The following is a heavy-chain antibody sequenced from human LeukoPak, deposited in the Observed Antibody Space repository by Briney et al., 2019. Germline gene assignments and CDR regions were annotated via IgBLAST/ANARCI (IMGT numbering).Heavy chain of an antibody. J-gene: IGHJ5*02. CDR1: GFNFNNYY. Sequence: PGXSLRLSCAASGFNFNNYYMSWVRQAPGKGLEWVANINQDGSAKYYIDSVKGRFTISRDNAKKSVYLQMDSLRAEDTAVYYCAKSLWPEDLWGQGTLVTVSS. CDR3: AKSLWPEDL. V-gene: IGHV3-7*01. CDR2: INQDGSAK. D-gene: IGHD2/OR15-2a*01.